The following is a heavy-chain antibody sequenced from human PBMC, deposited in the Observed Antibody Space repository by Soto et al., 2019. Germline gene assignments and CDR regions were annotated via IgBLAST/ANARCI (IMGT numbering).Heavy chain of an antibody. V-gene: IGHV1-69*01. CDR3: ARAGGYYYDYGMDV. D-gene: IGHD1-26*01. J-gene: IGHJ6*02. Sequence: QVQLVQSGAEVKKPGSSVKVSCKASGGTFSSYAISWVRQAPGQGLEWMGGIIPIFGTANYAQKFQGRGTSTADEATSTADMERSSLRSEDTAVYYCARAGGYYYDYGMDVWGQGTTVTVSS. CDR1: GGTFSSYA. CDR2: IIPIFGTA.